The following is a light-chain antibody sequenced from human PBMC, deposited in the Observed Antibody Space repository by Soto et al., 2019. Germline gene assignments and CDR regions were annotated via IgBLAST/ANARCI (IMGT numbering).Light chain of an antibody. J-gene: IGLJ2*01. CDR3: QSYDDNSVV. CDR2: KND. CDR1: SGSIASNH. V-gene: IGLV6-57*04. Sequence: NFMLTQPHSVSESPGKTVTISCTRSSGSIASNHVQWYQQRPGSAPTTVIYKNDQRPSGVPDRFSGSIDSSSNSASLTNSGLKTEDEADYYCQSYDDNSVVFGGGTKLTVL.